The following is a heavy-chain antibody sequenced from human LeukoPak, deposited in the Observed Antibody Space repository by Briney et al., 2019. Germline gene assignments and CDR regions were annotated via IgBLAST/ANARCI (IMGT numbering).Heavy chain of an antibody. J-gene: IGHJ3*02. D-gene: IGHD3-22*01. CDR1: GGSISSSSYY. CDR3: ARPVGVINEGAFDI. Sequence: SETLSLTCTVSGGSISSSSYYWGWIRQPPGKGLEWIGSIYYSGSTYYNPSLKSRVTISVDTSKNQFSLKLSSVTAADTAVYYCARPVGVINEGAFDIWGQGTMVTVSS. CDR2: IYYSGST. V-gene: IGHV4-39*01.